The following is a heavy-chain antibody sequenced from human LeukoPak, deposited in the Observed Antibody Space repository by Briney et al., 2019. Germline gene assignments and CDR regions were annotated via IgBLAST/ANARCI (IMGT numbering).Heavy chain of an antibody. D-gene: IGHD2-2*02. CDR3: TRTSAYTAIDY. J-gene: IGHJ4*02. V-gene: IGHV4-59*01. CDR2: IYYSGSP. Sequence: SETLSLTCTVSGGSIINYYWSWIRQPPGKRLEWIGYIYYSGSPNYSPSLKSRVTMSLDTSRNQFSLKLSSVTAADTAVYYCTRTSAYTAIDYWGPGTLVTVSS. CDR1: GGSIINYY.